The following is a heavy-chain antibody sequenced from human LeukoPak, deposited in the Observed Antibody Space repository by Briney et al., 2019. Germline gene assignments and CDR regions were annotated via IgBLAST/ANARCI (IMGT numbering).Heavy chain of an antibody. CDR3: AKDRGDIVVVVAAGVVDY. V-gene: IGHV3-30*02. CDR2: IRYDGSNK. CDR1: GFTFSSYG. D-gene: IGHD2-15*01. Sequence: GGSLRLSCAASGFTFSSYGMHWVRQAPGKGLEWVAFIRYDGSNKYYADSVKGRFTISRDNSKNTLYLQMNSLRAEDTAVYYCAKDRGDIVVVVAAGVVDYWGQGTLVTVSS. J-gene: IGHJ4*02.